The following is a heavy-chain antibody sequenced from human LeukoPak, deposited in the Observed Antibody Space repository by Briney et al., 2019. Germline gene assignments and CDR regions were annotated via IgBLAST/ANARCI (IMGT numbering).Heavy chain of an antibody. J-gene: IGHJ5*02. CDR2: ISAYNGNT. CDR1: GGTFSSYA. V-gene: IGHV1-18*01. Sequence: ASVKVSCKASGGTFSSYAISWVRQAPGQGLEWMGWISAYNGNTNYAQKLQGRVTMTTDTSTGTAYMELRSLRSDDTAVYYCARDRAGSGSYYHNWFDPWGQGTLVTVSS. CDR3: ARDRAGSGSYYHNWFDP. D-gene: IGHD3-10*01.